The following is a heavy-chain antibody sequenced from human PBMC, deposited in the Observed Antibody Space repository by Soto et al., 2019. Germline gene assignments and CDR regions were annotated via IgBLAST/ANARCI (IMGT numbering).Heavy chain of an antibody. Sequence: ASVEVSGKASGSTFNNYEIHRVRHATRQGFERMGWMNPSSGNTGYAQKFQGRVSFTRDTSIGTAYMELSSLKSEPAALYYSARRKEGTGPHYFDCCGKG. V-gene: IGHV1-8*01. D-gene: IGHD3-10*01. J-gene: IGHJ4*02. CDR2: MNPSSGNT. CDR1: GSTFNNYE. CDR3: ARRKEGTGPHYFDC.